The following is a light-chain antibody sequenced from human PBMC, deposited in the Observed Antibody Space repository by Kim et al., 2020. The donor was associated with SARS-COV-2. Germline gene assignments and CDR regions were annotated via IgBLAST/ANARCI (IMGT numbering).Light chain of an antibody. CDR2: YAS. J-gene: IGKJ4*01. V-gene: IGKV6-21*01. Sequence: EIVLTQSPDFQSVTPNEKVTITCRASQSIGSTLHWYQQKPDQSPKLLIKYASQSFSGVPSRFSGSGSGTDFTLTINSLEAEDAATYYFHQSSSLPLTFGGGTKVDIK. CDR1: QSIGST. CDR3: HQSSSLPLT.